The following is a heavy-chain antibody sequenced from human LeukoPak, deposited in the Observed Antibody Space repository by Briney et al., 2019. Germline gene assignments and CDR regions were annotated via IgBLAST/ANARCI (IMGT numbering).Heavy chain of an antibody. D-gene: IGHD1-26*01. Sequence: ASVKVSCKASGYTFTSYGISWVRQAPGQGLEWMGWISAYNGNTNYAQKLQGRVTMTTDTSTSTAYMELRSLRSDDTAVYYCARLSSGSYYRDYYFDYWGQGTLVTVSS. CDR2: ISAYNGNT. CDR1: GYTFTSYG. V-gene: IGHV1-18*01. J-gene: IGHJ4*02. CDR3: ARLSSGSYYRDYYFDY.